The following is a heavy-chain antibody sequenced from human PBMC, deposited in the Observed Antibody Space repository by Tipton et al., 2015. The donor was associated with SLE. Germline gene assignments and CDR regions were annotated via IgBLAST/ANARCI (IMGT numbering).Heavy chain of an antibody. CDR1: GFPFGDYA. V-gene: IGHV3-49*04. D-gene: IGHD3/OR15-3a*01. J-gene: IGHJ3*01. CDR2: IRNKLYGGTT. CDR3: SRGAGLVSPLETFDL. Sequence: SLRLSCTASGFPFGDYALHWVRRAPGKGLEWVGLIRNKLYGGTTKYAASVKGRFTISRDDSKSVAYLQMNSLKTEDTAVYYCSRGAGLVSPLETFDLWGQGTMVTVSS.